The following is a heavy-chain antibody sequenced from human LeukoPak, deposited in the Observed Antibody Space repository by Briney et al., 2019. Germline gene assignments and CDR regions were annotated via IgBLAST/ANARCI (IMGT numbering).Heavy chain of an antibody. Sequence: ASVKVSCKASGYTFTGYYMHWVRQAPGQGLEWMGWINPNSGGTNYAQKFQGRVTMTRDTSISTAYVELSRLRSDDTAVYYCARVAAAGKYYYYGMDVWGQGTTVTVSS. V-gene: IGHV1-2*02. CDR1: GYTFTGYY. J-gene: IGHJ6*02. CDR2: INPNSGGT. CDR3: ARVAAAGKYYYYGMDV. D-gene: IGHD6-13*01.